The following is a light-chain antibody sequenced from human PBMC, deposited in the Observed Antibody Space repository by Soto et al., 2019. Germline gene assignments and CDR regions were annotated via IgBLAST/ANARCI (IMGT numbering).Light chain of an antibody. Sequence: DLQMTQSPSTLSASVGDRVTIACRASQSISIWLAWYQQKPGKAPKLLIYKASTLESGVPSRFSGSGSGTDVTLAISSLQPDDFATYYCQQYNSYPTFGGGTKVEIK. CDR2: KAS. CDR1: QSISIW. J-gene: IGKJ4*01. CDR3: QQYNSYPT. V-gene: IGKV1-5*03.